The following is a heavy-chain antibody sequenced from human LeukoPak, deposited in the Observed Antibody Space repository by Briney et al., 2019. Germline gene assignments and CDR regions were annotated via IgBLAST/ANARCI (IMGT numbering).Heavy chain of an antibody. CDR1: GFTLSSYE. J-gene: IGHJ4*01. V-gene: IGHV3-48*03. D-gene: IGHD3-22*01. Sequence: GGSLRLSCAASGFTLSSYEMNWVRQAPGKGLEWVSYISSSGSTIYYADSVKGRFTISRDNAKNSLYLQMNSLRAEDTAVYYCARVQKDYYDSSGYLSYWGQGTLVTVSS. CDR2: ISSSGSTI. CDR3: ARVQKDYYDSSGYLSY.